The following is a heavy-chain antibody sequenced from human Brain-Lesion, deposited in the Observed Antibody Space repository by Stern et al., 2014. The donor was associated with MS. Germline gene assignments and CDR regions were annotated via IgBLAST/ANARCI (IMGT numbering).Heavy chain of an antibody. D-gene: IGHD3-10*01. CDR1: GFTFSNSW. CDR2: INRDGSTT. J-gene: IGHJ4*02. CDR3: TILSGPYDH. V-gene: IGHV3-74*02. Sequence: EVQLVESGGGLVQPGGSLRLSCAASGFTFSNSWMHWVRQAPGKGLVWVSRINRDGSTTTYADSVKGRFTIPRDNPKNTLYLQMSSLRAEDTAVYYCTILSGPYDHWGQGTLVTVSS.